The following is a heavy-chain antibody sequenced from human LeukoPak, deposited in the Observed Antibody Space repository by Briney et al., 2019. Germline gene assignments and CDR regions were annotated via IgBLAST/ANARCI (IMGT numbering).Heavy chain of an antibody. CDR2: INAGNGNT. Sequence: ASVKVSCKASGYTFTSYAMHWVRQAPGQRLEWMGWINAGNGNTKYSQKFQGRVTITRDTSASTAYMELSSLRSDDTAVYYCARKYSSSWYDAFDIWGQGTMVTVSS. CDR1: GYTFTSYA. D-gene: IGHD6-13*01. V-gene: IGHV1-3*01. CDR3: ARKYSSSWYDAFDI. J-gene: IGHJ3*02.